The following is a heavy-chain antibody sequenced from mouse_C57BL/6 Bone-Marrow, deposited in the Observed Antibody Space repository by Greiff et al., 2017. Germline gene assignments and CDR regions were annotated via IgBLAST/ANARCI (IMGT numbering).Heavy chain of an antibody. Sequence: EVQLVESGGGLVKPGGSLKLSCAASGFTFSDYGMHWVRQAPEKGLEWVAYISSGSSTIYYAVTVQGRFTISRDNAKNTLFLQMTSLRSEDTAMYYCASGDYNYEGAWFADWGQGTLVTVSA. V-gene: IGHV5-17*01. D-gene: IGHD2-12*01. CDR3: ASGDYNYEGAWFAD. CDR2: ISSGSSTI. CDR1: GFTFSDYG. J-gene: IGHJ3*01.